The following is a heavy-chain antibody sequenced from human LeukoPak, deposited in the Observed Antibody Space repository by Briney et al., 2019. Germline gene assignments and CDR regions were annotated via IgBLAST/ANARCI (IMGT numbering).Heavy chain of an antibody. Sequence: PGGSLRLSCAASGFTFSSYSMNWVRQAPGKGLEWVSSISSSSSYIYYADSVKGRFTISRDNAKNSLYLQMNSLRAEDTAVYYCARVPNIAVASSDYWGQGTLVTVSS. CDR1: GFTFSSYS. V-gene: IGHV3-21*01. CDR3: ARVPNIAVASSDY. D-gene: IGHD6-19*01. J-gene: IGHJ4*02. CDR2: ISSSSSYI.